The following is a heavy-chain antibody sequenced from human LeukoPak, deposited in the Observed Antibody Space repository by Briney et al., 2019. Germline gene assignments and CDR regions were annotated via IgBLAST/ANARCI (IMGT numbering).Heavy chain of an antibody. Sequence: SVKVSCKASGGTFSSYAISWERQAPGQGLEWMGGIIPIFGTANYAQKFQGRVTITADESTSTAYMELSSLRSEDTAVYYCARGGYDYVWGSYRPFDYWGQGTLVTVSS. CDR2: IIPIFGTA. CDR1: GGTFSSYA. J-gene: IGHJ4*02. D-gene: IGHD3-16*02. CDR3: ARGGYDYVWGSYRPFDY. V-gene: IGHV1-69*13.